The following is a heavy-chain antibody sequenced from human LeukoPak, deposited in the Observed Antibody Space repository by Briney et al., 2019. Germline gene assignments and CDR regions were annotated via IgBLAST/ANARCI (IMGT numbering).Heavy chain of an antibody. V-gene: IGHV1-69*05. CDR3: AREVNYYDSSGYYYVNWFDP. CDR1: GGTFSGYA. CDR2: IIPIFGTA. J-gene: IGHJ5*02. Sequence: ASVKVSCKASGGTFSGYAISWVRQAPGQGLEWMGGIIPIFGTANYAQKFQGRVMITTDESTSTAYMELSSLRSEDTAVYYCAREVNYYDSSGYYYVNWFDPWGQGTLVTVSS. D-gene: IGHD3-22*01.